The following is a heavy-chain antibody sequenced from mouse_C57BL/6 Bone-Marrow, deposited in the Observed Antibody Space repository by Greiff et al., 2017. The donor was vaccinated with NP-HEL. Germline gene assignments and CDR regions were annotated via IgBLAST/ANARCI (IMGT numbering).Heavy chain of an antibody. CDR2: IYPGSGST. Sequence: QVQLKQPGAELVKPGASVKMSCKASGYTFTSYWITWVKPRPGQGLEWIGDIYPGSGSTTYNEKFKSKATLTVDTSSRTAYMQLSSLTSEVSAVYYCAREDYGSSYNYWGQGTTLTVSS. D-gene: IGHD1-1*01. V-gene: IGHV1-55*01. CDR3: AREDYGSSYNY. CDR1: GYTFTSYW. J-gene: IGHJ2*01.